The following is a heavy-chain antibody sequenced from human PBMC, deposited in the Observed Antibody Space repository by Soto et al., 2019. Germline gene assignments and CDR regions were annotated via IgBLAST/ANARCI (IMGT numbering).Heavy chain of an antibody. CDR3: ARENTIFGVWSYYYYGMDV. Sequence: QVQLVESGGGVVQPGRSLRLSCAASGFTFSSYAMHWVRQAPGKGLEWVAVISYDGSNKYYADSVKGRFTISRDNSKNTLYLQMNSLRAEDTAVYCCARENTIFGVWSYYYYGMDVWGQGTTVTVSS. CDR1: GFTFSSYA. D-gene: IGHD3-3*01. V-gene: IGHV3-30-3*01. J-gene: IGHJ6*02. CDR2: ISYDGSNK.